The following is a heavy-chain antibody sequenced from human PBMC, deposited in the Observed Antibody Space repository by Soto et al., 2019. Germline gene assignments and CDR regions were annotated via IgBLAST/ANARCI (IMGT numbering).Heavy chain of an antibody. D-gene: IGHD2-2*01. V-gene: IGHV1-69*01. CDR3: ARSQGSSTSLEIYYYYYYGMDV. CDR2: IIPISGTA. J-gene: IGHJ6*02. Sequence: QVQLVQSGAEVKKPGSSVKVSCKASVGTFSSYAISWVRQAPGQGLEWMGGIIPISGTANYAQKFQGRVTITADESTRTAYMELSSLRSEDTAVYYCARSQGSSTSLEIYYYYYYGMDVWGQGTTVTVSS. CDR1: VGTFSSYA.